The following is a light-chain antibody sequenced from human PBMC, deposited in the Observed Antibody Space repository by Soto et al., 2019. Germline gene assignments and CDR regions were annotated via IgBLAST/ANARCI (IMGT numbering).Light chain of an antibody. Sequence: DIVMTQSPLSLPVTPGEPASISCRSSQSLLHSNGYNYLDWYLQKPVQSPQLLIYLGSNRASGVPYRFSGSGSGTDFTLKISRVEAEDVGVYYCMQALQTPWTCGQGTKVEIK. CDR1: QSLLHSNGYNY. J-gene: IGKJ1*01. CDR2: LGS. CDR3: MQALQTPWT. V-gene: IGKV2-28*01.